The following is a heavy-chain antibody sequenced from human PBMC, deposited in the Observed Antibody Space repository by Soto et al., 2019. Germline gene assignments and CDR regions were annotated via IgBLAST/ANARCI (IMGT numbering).Heavy chain of an antibody. CDR2: LCAARDP. CDR3: ARAYLGRLPRRADYYYAMDX. J-gene: IGHJ6*02. Sequence: GRSLRLSCAASGYSFRDYDMHWVRQRKGKGLEWVSALCAARDPYYVVAVKGRFSVSRDNAQKSLFLQMNNLRVDDTAVYFCARAYLGRLPRRADYYYAMDXWGRGTTGTVS. V-gene: IGHV3-13*05. CDR1: GYSFRDYD. D-gene: IGHD1-26*01.